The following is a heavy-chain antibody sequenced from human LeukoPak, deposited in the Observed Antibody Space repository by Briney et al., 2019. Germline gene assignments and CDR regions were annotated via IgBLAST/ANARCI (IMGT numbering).Heavy chain of an antibody. CDR3: ARRKKIYGSGSYSDS. D-gene: IGHD3-10*01. CDR1: GGSFSGYY. CDR2: INHSGST. V-gene: IGHV4-34*01. Sequence: PSETLSLTCAVYGGSFSGYYWSWIRQPPGKGLEWIGEINHSGSTNYNPSLKSRITISVDTSKNQFFLRLNSVTAADTAVYYCARRKKIYGSGSYSDSWGQGTLVIVSS. J-gene: IGHJ5*01.